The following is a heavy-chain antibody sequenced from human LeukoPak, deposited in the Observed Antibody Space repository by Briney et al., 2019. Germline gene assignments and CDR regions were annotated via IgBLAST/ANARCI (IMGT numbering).Heavy chain of an antibody. CDR1: GGSISSYY. CDR2: IFYSGST. Sequence: PSETLSLTCTVSGGSISSYYWSWIRQPPGKGLEWIGYIFYSGSTNYNPSLRSRVTISVDTSKNQFSLKLSSVTAADTAVYYRARGGTMTTVPLWGQGTLVTVSS. V-gene: IGHV4-59*08. J-gene: IGHJ4*02. D-gene: IGHD4-17*01. CDR3: ARGGTMTTVPL.